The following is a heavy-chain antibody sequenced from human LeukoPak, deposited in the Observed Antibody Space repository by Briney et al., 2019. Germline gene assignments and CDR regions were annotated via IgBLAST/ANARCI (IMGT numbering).Heavy chain of an antibody. CDR1: GGSISSYY. V-gene: IGHV4-59*01. CDR3: ARDAEGGGYVFDY. Sequence: SETLSLTCTVSGGSISSYYWSWIRRPPGKGLEWIGYIYYSGSTNYNPSLKSRVTISVDTSKNQFSLKPSSVTAADTAVYYCARDAEGGGYVFDYWGQGTLVTVSS. D-gene: IGHD5-12*01. J-gene: IGHJ4*02. CDR2: IYYSGST.